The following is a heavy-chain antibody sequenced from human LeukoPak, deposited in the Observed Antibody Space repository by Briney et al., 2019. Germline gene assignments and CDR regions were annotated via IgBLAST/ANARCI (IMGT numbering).Heavy chain of an antibody. CDR1: GFSLTTIGVG. CDR3: VRLASYYYDSSGYHPDGFDI. V-gene: IGHV2-5*02. J-gene: IGHJ3*02. CDR2: IYWDDDQ. D-gene: IGHD3-22*01. Sequence: GSGPTLAKPTQTLTLTCTLSGFSLTTIGVGVGWIRHPPGKTLEWLGLIYWDDDQRYSPSLKSRLTITKDTSNKQVVLTMTNMDPVDTATYYCVRLASYYYDSSGYHPDGFDIWGQGTMVTVSS.